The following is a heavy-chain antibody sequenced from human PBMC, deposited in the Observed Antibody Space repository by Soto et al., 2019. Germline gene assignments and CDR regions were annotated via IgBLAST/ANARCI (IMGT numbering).Heavy chain of an antibody. J-gene: IGHJ6*02. CDR2: IYTSGST. CDR1: GGSISSYY. CDR3: ARDGYSSSWYGYYYYYYGMDV. Sequence: PSETLSLTCTVSGGSISSYYWSWIRQPAGKGLEWIGRIYTSGSTNYNPSLKSRVTMSVDTSKNQFSLKLSSVTAADTAVYYCARDGYSSSWYGYYYYYYGMDVWGQGTTVTAP. V-gene: IGHV4-4*07. D-gene: IGHD6-13*01.